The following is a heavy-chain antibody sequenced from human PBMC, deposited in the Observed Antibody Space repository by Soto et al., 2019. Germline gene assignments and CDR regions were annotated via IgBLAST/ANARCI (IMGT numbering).Heavy chain of an antibody. CDR1: GFTFSSYA. CDR2: ISGSGGST. J-gene: IGHJ6*02. V-gene: IGHV3-23*01. CDR3: AKDSPSLEYSSLPTSPYYYGMDV. Sequence: GGSLRLSCAASGFTFSSYAMSWVRQAPGKGLEWVSAISGSGGSTYYADSVKGRFTISRDNSKNTLYLQMNSLRAEDTAVYYCAKDSPSLEYSSLPTSPYYYGMDVWGQGTTVTVSS. D-gene: IGHD6-6*01.